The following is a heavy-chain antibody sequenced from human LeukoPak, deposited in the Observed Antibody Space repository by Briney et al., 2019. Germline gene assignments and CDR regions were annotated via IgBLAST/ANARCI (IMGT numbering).Heavy chain of an antibody. D-gene: IGHD3-10*01. Sequence: GGSLRLSCAATGFTFSNYAIHWGRQAPGKGLEWVAFISDDGSRQHYADSVKGRFTISRDSSKNTLNLQMNSLRVEDTAVYYCVKDRTGTYTLDYWGQGTLVTVSS. CDR1: GFTFSNYA. CDR3: VKDRTGTYTLDY. J-gene: IGHJ4*02. CDR2: ISDDGSRQ. V-gene: IGHV3-30-3*01.